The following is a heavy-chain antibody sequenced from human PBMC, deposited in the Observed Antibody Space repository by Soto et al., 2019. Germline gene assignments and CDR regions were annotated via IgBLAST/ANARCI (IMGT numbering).Heavy chain of an antibody. J-gene: IGHJ4*02. CDR3: AMAGRVAGTYYFDY. D-gene: IGHD6-19*01. CDR2: IYYSGST. CDR1: GGSISSYY. Sequence: KPSETLSLTCTVSGGSISSYYWSWIRQPPGKGLEWIGYIYYSGSTNYNPSLKSRVTISVDTSKNQFSLKLSSVTAADTAVYYCAMAGRVAGTYYFDYWGQGTLVTVSS. V-gene: IGHV4-59*01.